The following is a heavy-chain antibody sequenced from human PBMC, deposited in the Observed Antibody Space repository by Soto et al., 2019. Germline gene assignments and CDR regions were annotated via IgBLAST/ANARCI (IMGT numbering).Heavy chain of an antibody. D-gene: IGHD3-22*01. Sequence: GDSVKVSCKASGYTFTSYGNSWVRQAPGQGLEWMGWISAYNGNTNYAQKLQGRVTMTTDTSTSTAYMELRSLRSDDTAVYYCARGRYDSSGYFLDYWGQGTLVTVSS. CDR3: ARGRYDSSGYFLDY. V-gene: IGHV1-18*01. CDR1: GYTFTSYG. CDR2: ISAYNGNT. J-gene: IGHJ4*02.